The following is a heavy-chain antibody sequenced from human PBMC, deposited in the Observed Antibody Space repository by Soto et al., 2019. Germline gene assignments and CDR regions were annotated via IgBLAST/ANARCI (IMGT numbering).Heavy chain of an antibody. CDR3: ASHFSRWSFQYFDT. Sequence: QVELLQSGAEVRKPGDSVKVSCKASGHTFTGNYMHWVRQAPGQGLEWMGIINPDGDVTTYAHKFLGRGTLTRESSTSTSYMELRSLTSEDTAVYYSASHFSRWSFQYFDTCGQGTLVTVSS. CDR2: INPDGDVT. V-gene: IGHV1-46*01. CDR1: GHTFTGNY. J-gene: IGHJ4*02. D-gene: IGHD1-26*01.